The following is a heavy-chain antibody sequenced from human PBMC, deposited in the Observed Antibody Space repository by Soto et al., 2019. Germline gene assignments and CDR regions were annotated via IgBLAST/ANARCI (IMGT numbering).Heavy chain of an antibody. Sequence: TLSLTCAVSGYSITSGYYWGWIRQPPGKGLEGIGRLYHSENTFYNPSLKSRLIISVDTSKNQFSLKLTSLTAADTAVDYCARSRMVTMGYYYYYYFMDVWGEGTKVAV. CDR3: ARSRMVTMGYYYYYYFMDV. D-gene: IGHD5-18*01. V-gene: IGHV4-38-2*01. CDR1: GYSITSGYY. CDR2: LYHSENT. J-gene: IGHJ6*03.